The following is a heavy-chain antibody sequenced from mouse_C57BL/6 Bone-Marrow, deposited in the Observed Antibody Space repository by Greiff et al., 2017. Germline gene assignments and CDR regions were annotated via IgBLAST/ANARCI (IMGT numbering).Heavy chain of an antibody. V-gene: IGHV5-6*02. CDR3: ARRSFYGGFAY. CDR1: GFTFSSYG. J-gene: IGHJ3*01. D-gene: IGHD1-1*01. CDR2: ISSGGSYT. Sequence: DVQLVESGGDLVKPGGSLKLSCAASGFTFSSYGMSWVRQTPDKRLEWVATISSGGSYTYYPDSVKGRFALSRDNAKNTLYLQMSSLKSEDTAMYYCARRSFYGGFAYWGQGTLVTVSA.